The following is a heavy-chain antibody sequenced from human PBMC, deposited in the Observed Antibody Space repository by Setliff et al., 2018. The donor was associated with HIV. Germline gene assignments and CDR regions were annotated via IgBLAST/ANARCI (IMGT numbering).Heavy chain of an antibody. J-gene: IGHJ4*02. CDR2: IYYTGST. V-gene: IGHV4-31*03. CDR3: ARASRWGSIPFDY. D-gene: IGHD2-21*01. Sequence: SETLSLTCTVSGGSISSGAYYWSWIRLHPGKGLEWIGYIYYTGSTYYNPSLKSRVSTSLDTSKNQFSLKLSSVTAADTAVYFCARASRWGSIPFDYWGQGTLVTVSS. CDR1: GGSISSGAYY.